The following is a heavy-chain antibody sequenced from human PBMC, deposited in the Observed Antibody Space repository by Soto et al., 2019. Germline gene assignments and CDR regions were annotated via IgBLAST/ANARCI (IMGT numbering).Heavy chain of an antibody. Sequence: ASVKVSCKASGYTFTSYGISWVRQAPGQGLEWMGWISAYNGNTNYAQKLQGRVTMTTDTSTSTAYMELRSLGSDDTAVYYCARVCLAVAGRCYYYGMDVWGQGTTVTVSS. CDR3: ARVCLAVAGRCYYYGMDV. V-gene: IGHV1-18*01. CDR2: ISAYNGNT. D-gene: IGHD6-19*01. J-gene: IGHJ6*02. CDR1: GYTFTSYG.